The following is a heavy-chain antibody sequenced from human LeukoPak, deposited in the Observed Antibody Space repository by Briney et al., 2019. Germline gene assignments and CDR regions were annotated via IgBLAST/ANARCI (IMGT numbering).Heavy chain of an antibody. CDR3: ARQGGYSNYVGSESWFDP. Sequence: SETLSLTCTVSGGSISSYYWSWIRQPPGKGLEWIGYIYTSGSTNYNPSLKSRVTISVDTSKNQFSLKLSSVTAADTAVYYCARQGGYSNYVGSESWFDPWGQGTLVTVSS. J-gene: IGHJ5*02. CDR2: IYTSGST. D-gene: IGHD4-11*01. CDR1: GGSISSYY. V-gene: IGHV4-4*09.